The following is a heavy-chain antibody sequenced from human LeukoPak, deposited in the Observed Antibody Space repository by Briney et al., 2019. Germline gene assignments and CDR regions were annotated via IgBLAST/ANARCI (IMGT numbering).Heavy chain of an antibody. D-gene: IGHD2-21*01. CDR1: GFTFSSYS. CDR2: ISSSSSTI. V-gene: IGHV3-48*01. J-gene: IGHJ3*02. Sequence: GGSLRLSCAASGFTFSSYSMNWVRQAPGKGLEWVSYISSSSSTIYYADSVKGRFTISRDNAKNSLYLQMNSLRAEDTAVYYCARDRKVASPGAFDIWGQGTMVTVSS. CDR3: ARDRKVASPGAFDI.